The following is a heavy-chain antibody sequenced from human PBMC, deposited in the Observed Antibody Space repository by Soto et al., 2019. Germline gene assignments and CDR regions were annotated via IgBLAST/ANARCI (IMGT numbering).Heavy chain of an antibody. CDR3: SRSGWYRWCYYCGIDV. D-gene: IGHD6-19*01. CDR2: IRSKAYGGTT. J-gene: IGHJ6*02. V-gene: IGHV3-49*03. Sequence: PGGSLRLSCTASGFTFGDYAMSWFRQAPGKGLEWVGFIRSKAYGGTTEYAASVKGRFTISRDDSKSIAYLQMNSLKTEDTAVYFCSRSGWYRWCYYCGIDVWGQGTMVTVSS. CDR1: GFTFGDYA.